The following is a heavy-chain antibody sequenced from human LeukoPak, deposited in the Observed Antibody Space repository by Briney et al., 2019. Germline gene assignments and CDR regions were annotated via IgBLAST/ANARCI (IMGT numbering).Heavy chain of an antibody. J-gene: IGHJ4*02. Sequence: GGTLRLSCVVSGFTFSDYWMHWVRQGPGKGLVWVSRINSDGSNTNYADSVKGRFTISRDKSKNTLYLQMNSLRVEDTAVYYCARDDGGGSSSAGAYWGQGALVTVSS. V-gene: IGHV3-74*01. CDR1: GFTFSDYW. CDR2: INSDGSNT. D-gene: IGHD6-6*01. CDR3: ARDDGGGSSSAGAY.